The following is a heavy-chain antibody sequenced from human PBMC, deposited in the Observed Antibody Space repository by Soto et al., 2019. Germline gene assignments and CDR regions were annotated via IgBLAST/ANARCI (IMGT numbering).Heavy chain of an antibody. V-gene: IGHV3-64*01. CDR1: GFTFSSYA. D-gene: IGHD3-16*01. CDR3: ARGLKGDYYYYYYMDV. J-gene: IGHJ6*03. CDR2: ISSNGGST. Sequence: GGSLRLSCAASGFTFSSYAMHWVRQAPGKGLEYVSAISSNGGSTYYANYVKGRFTISRDNSKNTLYLQMGSLRAEDMAVYYCARGLKGDYYYYYYMDVWGKGTTVTVSS.